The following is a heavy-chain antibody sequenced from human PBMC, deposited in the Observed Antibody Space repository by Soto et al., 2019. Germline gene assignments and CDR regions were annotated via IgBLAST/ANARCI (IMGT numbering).Heavy chain of an antibody. CDR1: GGPIKTGDYY. J-gene: IGHJ4*02. D-gene: IGHD3-10*01. CDR2: VFYSGAT. CDR3: ARAGFSYGHLLF. Sequence: NPSETLSLTCNVSGGPIKTGDYYWNWIRQPPRKGLEWIGYVFYSGATNYSPSLKSRAAISMDTSKNQFSLSLTSVTAADTAVYYCARAGFSYGHLLFWGQGIRVTVSS. V-gene: IGHV4-30-4*01.